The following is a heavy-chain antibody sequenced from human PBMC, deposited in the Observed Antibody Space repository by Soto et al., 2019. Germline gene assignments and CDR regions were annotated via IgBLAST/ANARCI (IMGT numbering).Heavy chain of an antibody. D-gene: IGHD4-4*01. CDR1: GYTFTSYS. Sequence: QVQLVQSGAEVKKPGASVKVSCKASGYTFTSYSISWVRQAPGQGLEWMGWISVYNGNTKYAQDFQGRVTMTTDTSTSTAYMELRSLRSDDTAVYYCARDGVAVTTGSSAYWGQGTLVTVSS. CDR2: ISVYNGNT. V-gene: IGHV1-18*01. CDR3: ARDGVAVTTGSSAY. J-gene: IGHJ4*02.